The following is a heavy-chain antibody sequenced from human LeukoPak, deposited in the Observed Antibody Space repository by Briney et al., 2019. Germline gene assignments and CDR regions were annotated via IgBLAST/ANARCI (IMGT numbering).Heavy chain of an antibody. CDR1: GGSISSSNW. J-gene: IGHJ6*01. D-gene: IGHD5-18*01. Sequence: PSGTLSLTCAVSGGSISSSNWWSWVRQPPGKGXXXXXXINHSGSTNYNXXXKSRVTISVDTSKNQFSLKLSSVTAADTAVYYCARGPTAYYYYYGMDVWGQGTTVTVSS. CDR2: INHSGST. CDR3: ARGPTAYYYYYGMDV. V-gene: IGHV4-4*02.